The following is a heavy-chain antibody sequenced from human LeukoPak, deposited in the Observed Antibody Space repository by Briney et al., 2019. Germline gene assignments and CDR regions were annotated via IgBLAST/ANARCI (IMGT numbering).Heavy chain of an antibody. Sequence: ASVKVSCKAFGFTFTDYYIHWVRQAPGQGPEWMGWIDAKSGGTQYAQKFQGRVTMTRDTSISTAYMELTRLTPDDTAVYYCARGGYHNYWGLGTLVTVSS. V-gene: IGHV1-2*02. CDR3: ARGGYHNY. CDR1: GFTFTDYY. J-gene: IGHJ4*02. D-gene: IGHD2-2*01. CDR2: IDAKSGGT.